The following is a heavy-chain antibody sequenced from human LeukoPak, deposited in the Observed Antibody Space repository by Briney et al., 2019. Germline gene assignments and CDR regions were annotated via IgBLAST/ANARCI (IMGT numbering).Heavy chain of an antibody. J-gene: IGHJ4*02. CDR1: GGSISSSSYY. V-gene: IGHV4-39*01. Sequence: SETLSLTCTVSGGSISSSSYYWGWIRQPPGKGLEWIGSIYYSGSTYYNPSLKSRVTISVDTSKNQFSLKLSSVTAADTAVYYCARLAEISSGWYSLRSRPHYFDYWGQGTLVTVSS. CDR2: IYYSGST. D-gene: IGHD6-19*01. CDR3: ARLAEISSGWYSLRSRPHYFDY.